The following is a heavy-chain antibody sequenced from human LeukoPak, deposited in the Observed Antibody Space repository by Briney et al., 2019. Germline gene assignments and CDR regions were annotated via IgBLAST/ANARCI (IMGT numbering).Heavy chain of an antibody. Sequence: PSETLPLTCAVYGGSFSGYYWSWIRQPPGKGLEWIGEINHSGSTNYNPSLKSRVTISVDTSKNQFSLKLSSVTAADTAVYYCARGLVIDPWGQGTLVTVSS. J-gene: IGHJ5*02. D-gene: IGHD2/OR15-2a*01. V-gene: IGHV4-34*01. CDR3: ARGLVIDP. CDR1: GGSFSGYY. CDR2: INHSGST.